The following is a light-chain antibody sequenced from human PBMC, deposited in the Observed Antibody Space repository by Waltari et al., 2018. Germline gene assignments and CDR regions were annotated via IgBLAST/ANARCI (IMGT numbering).Light chain of an antibody. CDR2: GEN. CDR3: NSRDTSGNLPVA. Sequence: SSELTQDPAVSVALGQTVRNTCQGASLRSYDASWFQQKAGQAPILVIYGENSRPSGIPDRFSGSSSGNTATLTITGTQAEDEADYYCNSRDTSGNLPVAFGGGTKLTVL. V-gene: IGLV3-19*01. CDR1: SLRSYD. J-gene: IGLJ2*01.